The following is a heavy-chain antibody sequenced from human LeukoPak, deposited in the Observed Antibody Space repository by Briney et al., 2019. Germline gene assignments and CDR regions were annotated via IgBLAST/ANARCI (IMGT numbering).Heavy chain of an antibody. V-gene: IGHV1-46*01. CDR3: ARDGGYDSSGYYSFFEY. Sequence: ASVKVSCKASGYTFTGYYMHWVRQAPGQGLEWMGIINPSGGSTNYAQKFQGRVTMTTDTSTSTAYMELRSLRSDDTAVYYCARDGGYDSSGYYSFFEYWGQGTLVTVSS. CDR1: GYTFTGYY. CDR2: INPSGGST. J-gene: IGHJ4*02. D-gene: IGHD3-22*01.